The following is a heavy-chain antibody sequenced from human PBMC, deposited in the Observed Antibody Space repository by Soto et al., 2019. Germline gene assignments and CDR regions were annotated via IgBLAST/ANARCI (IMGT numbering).Heavy chain of an antibody. V-gene: IGHV4-31*03. Sequence: QVQLQESGPGLVKPSQTLSLTCTVSGGSISSGGYYWSWIRQHPVKGLEWIGYIYYSGSTYYNPSLKSRVTISVDTSKNQFSLKLSSVTAADTAVYYCARDTGYVGATVYWFDPWGQGTLVTVSS. D-gene: IGHD1-26*01. CDR1: GGSISSGGYY. J-gene: IGHJ5*02. CDR3: ARDTGYVGATVYWFDP. CDR2: IYYSGST.